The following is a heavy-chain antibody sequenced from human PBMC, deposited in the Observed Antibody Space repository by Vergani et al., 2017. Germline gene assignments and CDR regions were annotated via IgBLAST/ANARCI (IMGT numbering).Heavy chain of an antibody. CDR2: IYPADSDT. CDR3: ARHISSTTGTTVAVGWFDP. CDR1: GYSFTDYW. D-gene: IGHD1-1*01. Sequence: EVQLVQSGAEVKKPGESLKISCKGSGYSFTDYWIGWVRQMPGIGLEWMGIIYPADSDTRYSPSFQGQVPISADKSISTAYLQWSSLKASDTAMYYCARHISSTTGTTVAVGWFDPWGQGTLVTVSS. V-gene: IGHV5-51*01. J-gene: IGHJ5*02.